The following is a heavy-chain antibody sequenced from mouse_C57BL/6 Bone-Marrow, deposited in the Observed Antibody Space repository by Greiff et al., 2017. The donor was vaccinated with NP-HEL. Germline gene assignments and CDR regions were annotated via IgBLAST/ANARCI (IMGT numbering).Heavy chain of an antibody. CDR2: ISDGGSYT. CDR1: GFTFSSYA. J-gene: IGHJ2*01. Sequence: DVKLVESGGGLVKPGGSLKLSCAASGFTFSSYAMSWVRQTPEKRLEWVATISDGGSYTYYPDNVKGRFTISRDNAKNNLYLQMSHLKSEDTAMYYCARDLTYWDQGTTLTVSS. CDR3: ARDLTY. V-gene: IGHV5-4*01.